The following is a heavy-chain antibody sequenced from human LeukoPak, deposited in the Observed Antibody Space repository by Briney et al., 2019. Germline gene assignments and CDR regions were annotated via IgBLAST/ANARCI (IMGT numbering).Heavy chain of an antibody. V-gene: IGHV3-23*01. CDR2: ISGSGGST. D-gene: IGHD3-22*01. CDR1: GFTFSSYA. Sequence: GGSLRLSCAASGFTFSSYAMSWVRQAPGKGLEWVSAISGSGGSTYYADSVKGRFTISRDNSKNTLYLQMNSLRAEDTAVYYCAKDSYYYDSLGYLDYWGQGTLVTVSS. CDR3: AKDSYYYDSLGYLDY. J-gene: IGHJ4*02.